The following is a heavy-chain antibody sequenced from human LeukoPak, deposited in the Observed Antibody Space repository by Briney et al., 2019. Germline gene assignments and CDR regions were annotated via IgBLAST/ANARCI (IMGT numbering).Heavy chain of an antibody. CDR3: TKLKGWYGEGFFDY. CDR1: GFTVSSNY. CDR2: LYSGGAT. J-gene: IGHJ4*02. Sequence: PGGPLRLSCAASGFTVSSNYMSWVRQPAGKGLEWVSVLYSGGATFYADSVKGRFTISRDTSKNTLYLQMNDLRADDTAVYYCTKLKGWYGEGFFDYWGQGTLVTVSS. D-gene: IGHD6-19*01. V-gene: IGHV3-53*01.